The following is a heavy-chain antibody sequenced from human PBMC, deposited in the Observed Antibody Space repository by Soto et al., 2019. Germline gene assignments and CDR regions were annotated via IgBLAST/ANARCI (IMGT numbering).Heavy chain of an antibody. CDR1: GGTFSSYT. J-gene: IGHJ4*02. D-gene: IGHD2-2*01. CDR3: ARGPPRYCSSTSCFDY. Sequence: QVQLVQSGAEVKKPGSSGKVSCKASGGTFSSYTISWVRQAPGQGLEWMGRIIPILGIANYAQKFQGRVTITADKSTSTAYMELSSLRSEDTAVYYCARGPPRYCSSTSCFDYWGQGTLVTVSS. V-gene: IGHV1-69*02. CDR2: IIPILGIA.